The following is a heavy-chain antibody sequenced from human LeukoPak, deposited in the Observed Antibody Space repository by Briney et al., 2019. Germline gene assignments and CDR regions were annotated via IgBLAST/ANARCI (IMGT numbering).Heavy chain of an antibody. Sequence: SQTLSLTCVISGDSVSSNSAAWHWIRQSPSRGLEWLGSTYYRSMWYNDFAASVKSLITINPDTSKNQFSLHLNSVTPEDTAVYYCARGVTYSFDYWGQGTLVTVSS. J-gene: IGHJ4*02. V-gene: IGHV6-1*01. CDR2: TYYRSMWYN. CDR1: GDSVSSNSAA. CDR3: ARGVTYSFDY. D-gene: IGHD4-11*01.